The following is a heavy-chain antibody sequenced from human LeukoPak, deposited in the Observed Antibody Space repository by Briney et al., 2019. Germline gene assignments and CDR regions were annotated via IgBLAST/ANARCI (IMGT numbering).Heavy chain of an antibody. CDR1: GFTFSGFA. Sequence: GGSLRLSCAASGFTFSGFAMSWDRRTPGKGLEWVSGISGSGDNTLYAASVKGRFTISRDNSKNTLYLEMNSLRAEDTAIYYCAKMKGHPLQKYYMDVWGQGTTVTVSS. V-gene: IGHV3-23*01. D-gene: IGHD2/OR15-2a*01. CDR2: ISGSGDNT. CDR3: AKMKGHPLQKYYMDV. J-gene: IGHJ6*01.